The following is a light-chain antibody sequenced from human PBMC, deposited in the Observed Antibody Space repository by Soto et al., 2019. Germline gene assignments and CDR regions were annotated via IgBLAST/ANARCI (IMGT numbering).Light chain of an antibody. CDR1: SSDVGGYNY. Sequence: QSVLTQPASVSGSPGQSITISCTGTSSDVGGYNYVSWYQQHPGKAPKLMIYEVSNRPSGVSNRFSGSKSGNTASLTISGLQAEDEADYYCSSYTNRDTLGVVFGGGTKLTVL. CDR2: EVS. J-gene: IGLJ2*01. V-gene: IGLV2-14*01. CDR3: SSYTNRDTLGVV.